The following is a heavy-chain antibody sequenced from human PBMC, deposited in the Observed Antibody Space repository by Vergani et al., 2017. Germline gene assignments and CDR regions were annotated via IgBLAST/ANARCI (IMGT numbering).Heavy chain of an antibody. D-gene: IGHD2-8*01. CDR2: IFVSGHT. Sequence: QVRLQESGPGLVKPSETLSLTCDVSDDFISSYSFYWHWVRQPAGKGLEWIGQIFVSGHTQYNASLKSLVTISLDMPKKQFSLNMTSVTAADTAISFCARHLNGPLDYWVEARLDTVSS. CDR1: DDFISSYSFY. J-gene: IGHJ4*02. CDR3: ARHLNGPLDY. V-gene: IGHV4-61*02.